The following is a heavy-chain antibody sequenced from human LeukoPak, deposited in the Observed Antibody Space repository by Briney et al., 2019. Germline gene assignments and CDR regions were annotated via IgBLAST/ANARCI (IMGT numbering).Heavy chain of an antibody. D-gene: IGHD2-8*02. J-gene: IGHJ4*02. CDR3: ARDVCTGAACNSGAIFDY. V-gene: IGHV4-34*01. Sequence: KPSETLSLTCAVYGGSFSGYYWSWIRQPPGKGLEWIGEINHSGSTNYNPSLKSRVTISVDTSKNQFSLKLSSVTAADTAVYYCARDVCTGAACNSGAIFDYWGQGTLVTVSS. CDR1: GGSFSGYY. CDR2: INHSGST.